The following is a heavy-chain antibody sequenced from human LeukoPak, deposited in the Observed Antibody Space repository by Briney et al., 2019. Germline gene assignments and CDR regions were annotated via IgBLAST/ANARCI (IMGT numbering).Heavy chain of an antibody. Sequence: GASVKVSCKASGYTFASYGITWVRQAPGQGLEWMGWISAYNGNTNYAPKVQGRVTMTTDTSTSTGYMELRSLRADDTDVYYCAIRLIGNWFDPWGQGTLVTVSS. CDR1: GYTFASYG. J-gene: IGHJ5*02. V-gene: IGHV1-18*01. D-gene: IGHD3-16*02. CDR3: AIRLIGNWFDP. CDR2: ISAYNGNT.